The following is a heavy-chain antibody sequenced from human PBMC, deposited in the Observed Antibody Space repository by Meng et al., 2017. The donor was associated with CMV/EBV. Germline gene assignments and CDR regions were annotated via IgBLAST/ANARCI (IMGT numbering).Heavy chain of an antibody. CDR1: GFTFSSYE. Sequence: GESLKISCAASGFTFSSYEMNWVRQAPGKGLEWVSYISSSGSTIYYADSVKGRFTISRDNAKNSLYLQMNSLRAEDTAVYYCARSRELQGVYYYYGMDVWGQGTTVTVSS. CDR3: ARSRELQGVYYYYGMDV. J-gene: IGHJ6*02. D-gene: IGHD1-7*01. CDR2: ISSSGSTI. V-gene: IGHV3-48*03.